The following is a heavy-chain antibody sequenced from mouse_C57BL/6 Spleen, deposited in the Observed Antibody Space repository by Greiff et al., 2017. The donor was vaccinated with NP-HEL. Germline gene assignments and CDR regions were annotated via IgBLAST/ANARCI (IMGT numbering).Heavy chain of an antibody. J-gene: IGHJ3*01. CDR3: ARHEGDDPLFAY. Sequence: EVMLVESGGDLVKPGGSLKLSCAASGFTFSSYGMSWVRQTPDKRLEWVATISSGGSYTYYPDSVKGRFTISRDNAKNTLYLQMSSLKSEDTAMYYCARHEGDDPLFAYWGQGTLVTVSA. CDR2: ISSGGSYT. CDR1: GFTFSSYG. V-gene: IGHV5-6*01. D-gene: IGHD2-3*01.